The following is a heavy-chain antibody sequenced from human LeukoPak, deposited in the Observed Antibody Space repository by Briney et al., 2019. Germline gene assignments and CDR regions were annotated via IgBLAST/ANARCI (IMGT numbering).Heavy chain of an antibody. V-gene: IGHV1-18*01. Sequence: ASVKDSCKASGYTFTSYGISWVRQAPGQGLEWMGWISAYNGNTNYAQKLQGRVTMTTDTSTSTAYMELRSLRSDDTAVYYCARRGSDCSSTSCYPNNWFDPWGQGTLVTVSS. CDR1: GYTFTSYG. CDR3: ARRGSDCSSTSCYPNNWFDP. D-gene: IGHD2-2*01. CDR2: ISAYNGNT. J-gene: IGHJ5*02.